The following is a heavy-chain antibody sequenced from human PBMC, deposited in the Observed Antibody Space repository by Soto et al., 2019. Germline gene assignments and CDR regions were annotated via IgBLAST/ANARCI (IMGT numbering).Heavy chain of an antibody. D-gene: IGHD3-10*01. Sequence: QVQLQESGPGLVKPSQTLSLTCTVSGGSISSGDYYWSWIRQPPGKGLEWIGYIYYSGSTYYNPSLKSRVTISVDTSKNQFSLKLSSVTAADTAVYYCARGFPGWFGELWSVEGEGYYYGMDVWGQGTTVTVSS. V-gene: IGHV4-30-4*01. CDR2: IYYSGST. CDR3: ARGFPGWFGELWSVEGEGYYYGMDV. J-gene: IGHJ6*02. CDR1: GGSISSGDYY.